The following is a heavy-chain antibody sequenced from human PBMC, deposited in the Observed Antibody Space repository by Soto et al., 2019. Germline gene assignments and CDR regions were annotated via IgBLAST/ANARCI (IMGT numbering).Heavy chain of an antibody. CDR1: GFTFSSYG. J-gene: IGHJ4*02. CDR2: ISYDGSNK. V-gene: IGHV3-30*18. D-gene: IGHD6-19*01. CDR3: AKDTIAVAPNFDY. Sequence: QVQLVESGGGVVQPGRSLRLSCAASGFTFSSYGMHWVRQAPGKGLEWVAVISYDGSNKYYADSVKGRFTISRDNSKNTLYLQMNGLRAEDTAVYYCAKDTIAVAPNFDYWGQGTLVTVSS.